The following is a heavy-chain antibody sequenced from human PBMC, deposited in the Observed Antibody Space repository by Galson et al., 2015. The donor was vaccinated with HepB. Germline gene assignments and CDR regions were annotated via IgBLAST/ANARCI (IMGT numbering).Heavy chain of an antibody. V-gene: IGHV3-21*01. CDR2: ISNSGDFT. CDR1: GFIFKNYN. CDR3: ARDWVIAVAGTWWFDP. Sequence: SLRLSCAASGFIFKNYNMNWVRQAPGKGLEWVSSISNSGDFTYYAESVKGRFTISRDNAKNSLFLQLNSLRAEDADVYYCARDWVIAVAGTWWFDPWGQGTVVTVSS. D-gene: IGHD6-19*01. J-gene: IGHJ5*02.